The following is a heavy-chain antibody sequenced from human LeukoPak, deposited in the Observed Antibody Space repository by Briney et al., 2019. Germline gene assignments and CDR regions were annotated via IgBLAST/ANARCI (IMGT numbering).Heavy chain of an antibody. CDR1: GFTFSSYG. CDR2: IWYDASNK. J-gene: IGHJ4*02. D-gene: IGHD4-17*01. Sequence: GRSLRLSCAASGFTFSSYGMHWVRQAPGKGLEWVAVIWYDASNKYYADSVKGRFTISRDNSKNTLYLQMNSLRAEDTAVYYCARGSYGDYAEIIFDYWGQGTLVTVSS. V-gene: IGHV3-33*01. CDR3: ARGSYGDYAEIIFDY.